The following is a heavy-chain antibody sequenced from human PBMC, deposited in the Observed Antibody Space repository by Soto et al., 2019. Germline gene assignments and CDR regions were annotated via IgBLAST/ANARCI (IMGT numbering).Heavy chain of an antibody. Sequence: ASVQVSCKASGYTFTSYAMHWVRQAPGQRLEWMGWINAGNGNTKYSQKFQGRVTITRDTSASTAYMELSSLRSEDTAVYYCARAWVVVAAPDYWGQGTLVPVS. D-gene: IGHD2-15*01. CDR3: ARAWVVVAAPDY. CDR1: GYTFTSYA. V-gene: IGHV1-3*01. J-gene: IGHJ4*02. CDR2: INAGNGNT.